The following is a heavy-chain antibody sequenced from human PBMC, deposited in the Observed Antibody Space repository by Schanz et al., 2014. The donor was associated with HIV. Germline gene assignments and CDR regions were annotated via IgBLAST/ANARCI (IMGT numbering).Heavy chain of an antibody. CDR1: GFTFSTYG. V-gene: IGHV3-33*01. J-gene: IGHJ5*02. CDR2: IWYDGSNK. Sequence: QVQLVESGGGVVQPGRSLRLSCAASGFTFSTYGMHWVRQAPGKGLEWVAVIWYDGSNKYYADSVKGRFTISRDYSKNMLYLQMNSLRAEDTAVYYCARDQGTTWISGGNWFAPWGQGTLVTVSS. D-gene: IGHD1-1*01. CDR3: ARDQGTTWISGGNWFAP.